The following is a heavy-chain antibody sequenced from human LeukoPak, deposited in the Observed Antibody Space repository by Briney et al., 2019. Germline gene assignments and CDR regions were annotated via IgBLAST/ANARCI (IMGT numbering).Heavy chain of an antibody. CDR2: IYYSGST. Sequence: SETLSLTCTVSGGSISSYYWSWIRQPPGKGLEWIGYIYYSGSTNYKPSLKSRVTISLDMSKNQFSLKLTSVTAAETAVYYCAREGRYRYGYNEYHLYMDIWGKGTTVTVSS. D-gene: IGHD5-18*01. V-gene: IGHV4-59*12. CDR3: AREGRYRYGYNEYHLYMDI. J-gene: IGHJ6*03. CDR1: GGSISSYY.